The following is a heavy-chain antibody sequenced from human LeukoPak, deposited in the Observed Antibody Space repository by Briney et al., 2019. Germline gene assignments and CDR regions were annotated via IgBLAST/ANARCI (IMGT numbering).Heavy chain of an antibody. CDR3: AGDTYGTDY. CDR1: GGSISGYY. V-gene: IGHV4-59*01. CDR2: IYYSGST. D-gene: IGHD5-18*01. Sequence: SETLSLTCTVSGGSISGYYWNWIRQPPGRGLQWIGYIYYSGSTSYNPSLKSRVTVSVDTSKNQFTLKLTSVTAADTAVYYCAGDTYGTDYWGQGTLVTVSS. J-gene: IGHJ4*02.